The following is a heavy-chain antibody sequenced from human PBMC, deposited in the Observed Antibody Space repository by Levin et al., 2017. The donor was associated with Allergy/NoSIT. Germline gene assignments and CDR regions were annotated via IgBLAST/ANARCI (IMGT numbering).Heavy chain of an antibody. CDR2: IDWDDDK. CDR3: ARIRRGGATSAGSSGGYYFDY. Sequence: SGPTLVKPTQTLTLTCTFSGFSLSTSGMCVSWIRQPPGKALEWLARIDWDDDKYYSTSLKTRLTISKDTSKNQVVLTMTNMDPVDTATYYCARIRRGGATSAGSSGGYYFDYWGQGTLVTVSS. V-gene: IGHV2-70*11. CDR1: GFSLSTSGMC. D-gene: IGHD1-26*01. J-gene: IGHJ4*02.